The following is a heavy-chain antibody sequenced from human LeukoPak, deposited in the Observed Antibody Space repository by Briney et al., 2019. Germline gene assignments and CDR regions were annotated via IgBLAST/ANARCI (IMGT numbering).Heavy chain of an antibody. D-gene: IGHD6-13*01. CDR2: ISSSGDKT. Sequence: GGSLRLSCAASGFTFSNFAMSWDRQAPGKGLEWVSSISSSGDKTFYADSVKGRFTISRDNSRNTFYVQMNSLRVEDTAVYYCAKGRLWSSSRYFDYWGQGDLVTVSS. CDR3: AKGRLWSSSRYFDY. CDR1: GFTFSNFA. V-gene: IGHV3-23*01. J-gene: IGHJ4*02.